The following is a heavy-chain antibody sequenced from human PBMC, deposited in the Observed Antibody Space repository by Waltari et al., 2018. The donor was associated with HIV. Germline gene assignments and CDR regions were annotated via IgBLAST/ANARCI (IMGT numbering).Heavy chain of an antibody. J-gene: IGHJ4*02. V-gene: IGHV4-39*07. Sequence: QLQLQESGPGLVKPSETLSLTCTVSGGSISSSNYYWGWIRQPPGKGLEWIGSIYYSGSTYYNPSLKSRVTISVDTSKTQFSLKLSSVTAADTAVYYCARDPSLYGDYGYWGQGTLVTVSS. D-gene: IGHD4-17*01. CDR2: IYYSGST. CDR1: GGSISSSNYY. CDR3: ARDPSLYGDYGY.